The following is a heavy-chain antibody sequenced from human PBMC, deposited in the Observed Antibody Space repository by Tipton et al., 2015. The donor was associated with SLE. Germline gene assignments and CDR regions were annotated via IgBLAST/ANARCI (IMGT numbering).Heavy chain of an antibody. V-gene: IGHV4-34*01. CDR2: INHSGST. CDR3: ARGRGSSSSGHY. J-gene: IGHJ4*02. Sequence: LRLSCAVYGGSFSGYYWSWIRQPPGKGLEWIGEINHSGSTNYNPSLKSRVTISVDTSKNQFSLKLSSVTAADTAVYYCARGRGSSSSGHYWGQGTLATVSS. D-gene: IGHD6-6*01. CDR1: GGSFSGYY.